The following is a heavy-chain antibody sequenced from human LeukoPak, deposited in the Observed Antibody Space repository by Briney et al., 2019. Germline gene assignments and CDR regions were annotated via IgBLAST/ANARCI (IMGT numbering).Heavy chain of an antibody. CDR2: ISSGSSII. D-gene: IGHD3-22*01. Sequence: GGSLRLSCAASGFTFSSYSMSWVREAPGKGLEWASYISSGSSIIYYADSVKGRFTISRDNAKNSLYLQMNSLRAEDTAVYYCARDVSVYYDSSGYYDAFDIWGQGTMVTVSS. CDR3: ARDVSVYYDSSGYYDAFDI. CDR1: GFTFSSYS. V-gene: IGHV3-48*04. J-gene: IGHJ3*02.